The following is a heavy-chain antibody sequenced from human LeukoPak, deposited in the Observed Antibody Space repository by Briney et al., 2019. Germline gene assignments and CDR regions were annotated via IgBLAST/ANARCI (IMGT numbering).Heavy chain of an antibody. V-gene: IGHV4-38-2*02. J-gene: IGHJ5*02. CDR2: IYYSGST. D-gene: IGHD6-13*01. Sequence: SETLSLTCTVSGYSISSGYYWGWIRQPPGKGLEWIGYIYYSGSTKYNPSLKSRVTVSVDTSKNQLSLKLISVTAADTAVYYCARVVDEHQLQTGWFDPWGQGTLVTVSS. CDR3: ARVVDEHQLQTGWFDP. CDR1: GYSISSGYY.